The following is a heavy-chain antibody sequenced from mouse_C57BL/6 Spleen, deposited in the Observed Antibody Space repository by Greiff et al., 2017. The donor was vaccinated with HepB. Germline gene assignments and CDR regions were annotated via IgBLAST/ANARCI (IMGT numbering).Heavy chain of an antibody. Sequence: QVQLQHSGAELVRPGTSVKVSCKASGYAFTNYLIEWVKQRPGQGLEWIGVINPGSGGTNYNEKFKGKATLTADKSSSTAYMQLSSLTSEDSAVYFCARGPYYYGSSYWYFDVWGTGTTVTVSS. D-gene: IGHD1-1*01. V-gene: IGHV1-54*01. CDR2: INPGSGGT. J-gene: IGHJ1*03. CDR3: ARGPYYYGSSYWYFDV. CDR1: GYAFTNYL.